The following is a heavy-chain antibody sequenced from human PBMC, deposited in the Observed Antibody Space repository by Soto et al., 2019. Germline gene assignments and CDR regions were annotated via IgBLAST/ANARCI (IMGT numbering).Heavy chain of an antibody. V-gene: IGHV3-7*01. CDR1: GFTFSTYW. CDR3: ATRPQDIYCTGRNCLNWFDP. Sequence: EVQLVASGGGLVQPGGSLRLSCAASGFTFSTYWMSWVRQSPGKGLEWVANINQDGSDKYYVDSVKGRFTISRDNAKSSLYLQRNSLRVEDTAVYYCATRPQDIYCTGRNCLNWFDPLGQGTLVTVSS. CDR2: INQDGSDK. D-gene: IGHD2-8*02. J-gene: IGHJ5*02.